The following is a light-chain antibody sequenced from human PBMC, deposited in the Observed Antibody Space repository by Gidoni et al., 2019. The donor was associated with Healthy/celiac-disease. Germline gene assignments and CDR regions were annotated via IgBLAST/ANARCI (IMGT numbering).Light chain of an antibody. V-gene: IGKV1-39*01. J-gene: IGKJ2*01. CDR3: QQCYSTPT. CDR2: AAS. Sequence: DIQMTQSPSSLAASVVDRVTITCRASQSISRYLNWYQQKPGKAPKLLIYAASSLQSGVPSRFSGSASRTDSTLTISSLQPEYFATYYCQQCYSTPTFGQGTKLEIK. CDR1: QSISRY.